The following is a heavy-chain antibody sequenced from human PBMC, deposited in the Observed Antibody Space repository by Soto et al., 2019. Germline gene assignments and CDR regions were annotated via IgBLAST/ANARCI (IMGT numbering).Heavy chain of an antibody. J-gene: IGHJ6*02. CDR1: GGTFSSYG. Sequence: QVQLVQSGAEVKKPGSSVKVSCKASGGTFSSYGISWVRQAPGQGLEWMGGIIPIFGTADYTQKFQGRVTIIADESTSTAYMELSSLRSEDTAVYYCATQVLPNYYYGMDVWGQGTTVTVSS. V-gene: IGHV1-69*12. CDR3: ATQVLPNYYYGMDV. CDR2: IIPIFGTA.